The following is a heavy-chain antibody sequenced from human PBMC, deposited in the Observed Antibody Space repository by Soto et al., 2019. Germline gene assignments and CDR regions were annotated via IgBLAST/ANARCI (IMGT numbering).Heavy chain of an antibody. J-gene: IGHJ4*02. CDR2: ISYDGSNK. Sequence: QVQLVESGGGVVQPGRSLRLSCVASGFTFTNYGMHWVRQAPGKGLEWVAVISYDGSNKYYADSVKGRFTISRDKSKNTLYLQMNSLRPEDTAVYFCAKDRGGFRVVVPAAMPGIDIWGQGTLVTVSS. CDR3: AKDRGGFRVVVPAAMPGIDI. V-gene: IGHV3-30*18. CDR1: GFTFTNYG. D-gene: IGHD2-2*01.